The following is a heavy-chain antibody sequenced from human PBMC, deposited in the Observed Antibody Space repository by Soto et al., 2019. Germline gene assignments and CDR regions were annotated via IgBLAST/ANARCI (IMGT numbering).Heavy chain of an antibody. D-gene: IGHD2-8*01. CDR3: ARDRCTNGVCYAPSDD. CDR2: ISSNGRST. V-gene: IGHV3-64*01. Sequence: EVKLVESGGDLVQPGGSLRLSCATSGFIFSTYAMHWVRQAPGKGLEYVSAISSNGRSTYYANSVKGRFTISRDNSKNTLYLQMDSLRAEDMAVYYCARDRCTNGVCYAPSDDWGQGTLVTVSS. J-gene: IGHJ1*01. CDR1: GFIFSTYA.